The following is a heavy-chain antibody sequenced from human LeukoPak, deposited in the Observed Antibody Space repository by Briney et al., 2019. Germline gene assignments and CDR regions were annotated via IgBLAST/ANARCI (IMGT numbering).Heavy chain of an antibody. CDR2: IYTSGST. D-gene: IGHD3-22*01. V-gene: IGHV4-61*02. Sequence: TSQTLSLTCTVSGGSISSGSYYWSWIRQPAGKVLEWIGRIYTSGSTNYNPSLKSRVTISVDTSKNQFSLKLSSVTAADTAVYYCAREADYYDSSGYYGDAFDIWGQGTMVTVSS. CDR1: GGSISSGSYY. J-gene: IGHJ3*02. CDR3: AREADYYDSSGYYGDAFDI.